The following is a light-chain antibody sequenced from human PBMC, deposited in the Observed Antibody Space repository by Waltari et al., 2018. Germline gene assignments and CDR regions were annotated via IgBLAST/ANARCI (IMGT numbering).Light chain of an antibody. CDR1: RSNIRNNA. CDR2: ADV. CDR3: AAWDDSLKGVL. J-gene: IGLJ2*01. Sequence: QSVLTQTPSVSEAPRQRVTISCSGSRSNIRNNAVNWYQQVPGKAPKLLVVADVLLPSGVSDRFSGSKSGTSASLAISGLRSEDEGVYFCAAWDDSLKGVLFGGGTKLTVL. V-gene: IGLV1-36*01.